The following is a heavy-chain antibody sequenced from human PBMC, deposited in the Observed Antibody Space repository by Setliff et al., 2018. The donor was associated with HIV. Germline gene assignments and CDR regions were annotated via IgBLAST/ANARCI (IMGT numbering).Heavy chain of an antibody. CDR3: ARLPDINSWPFDY. V-gene: IGHV4-4*02. J-gene: IGHJ4*02. CDR1: GGSISSNW. Sequence: SETLSLTCAVSGGSISSNWWSWVRQSPGKGLEWIGEIYHSGSTHYNPSLQSRVTISVDKSKSQFSLKLNSVTAADTAVYYCARLPDINSWPFDYWARGTLVTVSS. CDR2: IYHSGST. D-gene: IGHD6-13*01.